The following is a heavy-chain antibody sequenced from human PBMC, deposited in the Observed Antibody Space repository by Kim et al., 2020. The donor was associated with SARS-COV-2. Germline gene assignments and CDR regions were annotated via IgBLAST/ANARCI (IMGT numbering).Heavy chain of an antibody. D-gene: IGHD6-19*01. V-gene: IGHV6-1*01. J-gene: IGHJ4*02. CDR3: AREYAGYISGWFDY. Sequence: VSVKSRITINPDTSKNQFSLQLNSVTPEDTAVYYCAREYAGYISGWFDYWGQGTLVTVSS.